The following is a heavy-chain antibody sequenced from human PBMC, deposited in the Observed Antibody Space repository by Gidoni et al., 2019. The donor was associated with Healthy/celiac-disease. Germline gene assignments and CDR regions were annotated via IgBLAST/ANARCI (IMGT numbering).Heavy chain of an antibody. CDR2: LSKDGSNK. Sequence: QVELVESGGGVVQPGRCLRLSWAASEFALTSYAMHSVRQASGKGLEWVAVLSKDGSNKYYADSVKGRFTISRDNSKNTLYLQMNSLRAEDTAVYYCARDQSSGYYPDAFDICGQGTMVAVSS. CDR1: EFALTSYA. CDR3: ARDQSSGYYPDAFDI. D-gene: IGHD3-22*01. V-gene: IGHV3-30-3*01. J-gene: IGHJ3*02.